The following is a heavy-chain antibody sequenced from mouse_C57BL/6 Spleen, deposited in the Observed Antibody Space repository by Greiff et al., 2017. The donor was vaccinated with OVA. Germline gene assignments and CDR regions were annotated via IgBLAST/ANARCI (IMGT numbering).Heavy chain of an antibody. Sequence: EVQLQESGGGLVKPGGSLKLSCAASGFTFSSYAMSWVRQTPEKRLEWVATISDGGSYTYYPDNVKGRFTISRDNAKNNLYLQMSHLKSEDTAMYYCARAFAYWGQGTLVTVSA. CDR2: ISDGGSYT. D-gene: IGHD3-1*01. V-gene: IGHV5-4*01. J-gene: IGHJ3*01. CDR3: ARAFAY. CDR1: GFTFSSYA.